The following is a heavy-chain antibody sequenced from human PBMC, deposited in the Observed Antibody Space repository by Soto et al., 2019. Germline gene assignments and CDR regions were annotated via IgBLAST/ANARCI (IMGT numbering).Heavy chain of an antibody. V-gene: IGHV1-69*12. CDR1: GGTFRSYA. D-gene: IGHD5-18*01. CDR2: IIPVFGTA. Sequence: QVQLVQSGAEVKKPGSSVKVSCKASGGTFRSYAISWVRQAPGQGLEWMGGIIPVFGTANYAQKFQGRVTTTADXXTXTXXMELSSRRSEDTAVYYCARGPYGGYSSCYYSGTDVWGQGTTVTVSS. J-gene: IGHJ6*02. CDR3: ARGPYGGYSSCYYSGTDV.